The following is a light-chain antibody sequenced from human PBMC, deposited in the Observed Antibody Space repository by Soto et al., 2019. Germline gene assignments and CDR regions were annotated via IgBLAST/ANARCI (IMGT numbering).Light chain of an antibody. V-gene: IGLV1-51*02. Sequence: QSVLTQPPSVSAAPGQRVTISCSGSSSNIGNYYVSWYQQFPGTAPKLLIYEDTNRASGIPDRFSGAKSGTSATLGITGLQTGDEADYYCGAWDRSLTEVVFGGGTKVTVL. CDR1: SSNIGNYY. J-gene: IGLJ2*01. CDR2: EDT. CDR3: GAWDRSLTEVV.